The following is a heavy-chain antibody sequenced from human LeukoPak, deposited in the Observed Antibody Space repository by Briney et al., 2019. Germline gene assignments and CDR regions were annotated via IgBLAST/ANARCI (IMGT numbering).Heavy chain of an antibody. D-gene: IGHD2-2*01. J-gene: IGHJ6*03. CDR3: WFVYDIVVVPHAGYMDV. CDR2: IRYDGSNK. V-gene: IGHV3-30*02. CDR1: GFTFSSYG. Sequence: PGGSLRVFCAASGFTFSSYGMHWVRQAPGKGLEWVAFIRYDGSNKYYADSVKGRFTISRDNSKNTLYLQMNSLRAEDTAVYYCWFVYDIVVVPHAGYMDVWGKGTTVTVSS.